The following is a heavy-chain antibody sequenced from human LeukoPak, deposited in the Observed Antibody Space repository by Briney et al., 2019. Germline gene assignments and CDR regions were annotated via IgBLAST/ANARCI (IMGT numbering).Heavy chain of an antibody. CDR3: ARVSSGYEGSDY. CDR1: GYTFTGYY. V-gene: IGHV1-46*01. D-gene: IGHD5-12*01. CDR2: INPSGGST. J-gene: IGHJ4*02. Sequence: ASVKVSCKASGYTFTGYYMHWVRQAPGQGLEWMGIINPSGGSTTYAQKFQGRVTMTRDTSTSTVHMELSSLRSEDTAVYYCARVSSGYEGSDYWGQGTLVTVSS.